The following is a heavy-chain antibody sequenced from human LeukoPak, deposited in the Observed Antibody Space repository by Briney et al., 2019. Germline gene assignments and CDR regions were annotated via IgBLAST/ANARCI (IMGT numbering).Heavy chain of an antibody. J-gene: IGHJ4*02. CDR2: IYYSGST. CDR1: GGSISSSSYY. Sequence: SETLSLTCTVSGGSISSSSYYWGWIRQPPGKGLEWIGSIYYSGSTYYNPSLKSRVTISVDTSKNQFSLKLSSVTAADTAVYYCARGRGYCSSTSCYGVNDYWGQGTLVTVSS. CDR3: ARGRGYCSSTSCYGVNDY. V-gene: IGHV4-39*01. D-gene: IGHD2-2*01.